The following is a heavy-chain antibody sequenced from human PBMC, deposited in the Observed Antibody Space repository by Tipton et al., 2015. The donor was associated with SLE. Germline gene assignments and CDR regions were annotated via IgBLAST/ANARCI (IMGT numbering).Heavy chain of an antibody. CDR3: AGGQLERRRFDF. Sequence: TLSLTCTVSGGSISSYYWSWIRQPPGKGLEWIGYIYYSEITNYNPSLKSRVTISVDTSKNQFSLKLSSVTAEETDVYYCAGGQLERRRFDFWGQGTLVTVSS. CDR1: GGSISSYY. V-gene: IGHV4-59*01. D-gene: IGHD1-1*01. CDR2: IYYSEIT. J-gene: IGHJ4*02.